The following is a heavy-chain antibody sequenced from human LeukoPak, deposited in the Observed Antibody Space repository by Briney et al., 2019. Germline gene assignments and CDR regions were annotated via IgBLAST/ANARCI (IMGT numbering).Heavy chain of an antibody. CDR3: TTVTAGTLDY. CDR1: GFTFSNAW. V-gene: IGHV3-15*01. Sequence: PGGSLRLSCAASGFTFSNAWMSWVRQAPGKGLEWGGGIKSKTDGGTTDYAAPVKDRFTISRDDSKNTLYLQMNSLKTEDTAVYYCTTVTAGTLDYWGQGTLVTVSS. J-gene: IGHJ4*02. CDR2: IKSKTDGGTT. D-gene: IGHD6-13*01.